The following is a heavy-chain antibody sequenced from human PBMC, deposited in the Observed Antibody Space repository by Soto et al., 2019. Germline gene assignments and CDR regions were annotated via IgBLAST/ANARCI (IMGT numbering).Heavy chain of an antibody. V-gene: IGHV1-3*01. CDR2: INADS. CDR3: AVVPAANGHYGMDV. D-gene: IGHD2-2*01. CDR1: GYTFTSYA. J-gene: IGHJ6*02. Sequence: EASVKVSCKASGYTFTSYAMHWVRQAPGQRLEWMGWINADSVKGRFTISRDNAKNSLYLQMNSLRAEDTAVYYCAVVPAANGHYGMDVWGQGTTVTVSS.